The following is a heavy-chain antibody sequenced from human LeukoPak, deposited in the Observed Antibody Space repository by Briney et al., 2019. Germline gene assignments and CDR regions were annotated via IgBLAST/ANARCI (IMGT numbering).Heavy chain of an antibody. Sequence: ASVKVSCKASGYTFTSYYMHWVRQAPGHRLEWMGWISAGNGNTKYSQKFQGRVTITRDTSATTAYMELSSLRSEDTAVYYCARRNCGGDCRGGNWYFDLWGRGTLVTVSS. CDR3: ARRNCGGDCRGGNWYFDL. V-gene: IGHV1-3*01. J-gene: IGHJ2*01. CDR2: ISAGNGNT. CDR1: GYTFTSYY. D-gene: IGHD2-21*02.